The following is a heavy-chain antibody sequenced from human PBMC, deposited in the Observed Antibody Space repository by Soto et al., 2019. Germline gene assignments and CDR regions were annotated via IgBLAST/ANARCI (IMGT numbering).Heavy chain of an antibody. CDR2: ISPYNGDT. V-gene: IGHV1-18*01. CDR1: GYTFTSYG. J-gene: IGHJ5*02. Sequence: QVQLVQSGTEVKKPGASVMVSCKTSGYTFTSYGISWVRQAPGQGLEWMGLISPYNGDTIYARKFQGRAIVTADTATSTVYMEQRSLRSDDTAVYYCVRDASSGYRGWWDPWGQGTLVTVSS. D-gene: IGHD5-18*01. CDR3: VRDASSGYRGWWDP.